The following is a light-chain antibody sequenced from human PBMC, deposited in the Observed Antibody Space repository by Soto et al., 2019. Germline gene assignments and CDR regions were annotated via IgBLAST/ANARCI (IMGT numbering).Light chain of an antibody. CDR3: QQYGSSPFT. J-gene: IGKJ3*01. CDR1: QSVSSSY. V-gene: IGKV3-20*01. CDR2: GAS. Sequence: VLTQSPGTLSLSPGEGATLSCRASQSVSSSYLAWYQLKPGQAPRLLIYGASSRATGSPDRFSGSGSGTDFTLTITGREPEDFAVYYCQQYGSSPFTFCPGTKVDIK.